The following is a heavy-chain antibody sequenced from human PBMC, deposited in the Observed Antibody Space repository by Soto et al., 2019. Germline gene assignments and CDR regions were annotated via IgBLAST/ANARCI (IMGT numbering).Heavy chain of an antibody. CDR2: IIPMLSMS. CDR3: ATSYGSGSMPFDY. Sequence: QVQLVQSGAEVKKSGSSVRVSCKASGGTFNSYTLSWVRQAPGQRLEWMGRIIPMLSMSTYAQKFQGRVSIIADKSTNTVYLDLSSLRSDDTAIYYCATSYGSGSMPFDYWGQGTLVTVSS. CDR1: GGTFNSYT. J-gene: IGHJ4*02. D-gene: IGHD3-10*01. V-gene: IGHV1-69*02.